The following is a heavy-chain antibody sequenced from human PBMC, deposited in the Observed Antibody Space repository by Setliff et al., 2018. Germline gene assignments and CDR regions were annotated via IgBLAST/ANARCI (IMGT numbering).Heavy chain of an antibody. J-gene: IGHJ4*02. CDR2: ISSRSTYI. CDR3: ARDQFTNSGGLYC. Sequence: GGSLRLSCVASGFTFNNFAFNWVRQAPGKGLEWVSSISSRSTYIYYADSVKGRFTISRDNAKDTLYLQMSSLRPDDAAMYYCARDQFTNSGGLYCWGQGTLVTVSS. CDR1: GFTFNNFA. D-gene: IGHD1-7*01. V-gene: IGHV3-21*01.